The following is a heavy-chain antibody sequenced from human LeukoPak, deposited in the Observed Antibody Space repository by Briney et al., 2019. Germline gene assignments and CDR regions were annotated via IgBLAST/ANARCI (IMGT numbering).Heavy chain of an antibody. CDR1: GGSISSYY. CDR3: ARSARGTDY. V-gene: IGHV4-59*01. D-gene: IGHD3-10*01. Sequence: SETLSLTCTVSGGSISSYYWSWIRQPPGKGLEWIGYIYYSGSTNYNPSLKSRVTISVDTSKNQFSLKLSSVTAADTAVYYCARSARGTDYWGQGTLVTVSP. J-gene: IGHJ4*02. CDR2: IYYSGST.